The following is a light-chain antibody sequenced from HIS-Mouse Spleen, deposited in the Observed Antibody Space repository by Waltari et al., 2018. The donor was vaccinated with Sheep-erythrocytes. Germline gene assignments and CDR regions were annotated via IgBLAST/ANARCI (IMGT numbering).Light chain of an antibody. CDR1: RSAVGCYNY. CDR3: CSYAGSYNHV. J-gene: IGLJ1*01. CDR2: DVS. V-gene: IGLV2-11*01. Sequence: HSALTQPRSVSGSPGPSVTLSCTGTRSAVGCYNYVSWYQQHPGKAPKLMIYDVSKRPSGVPDRFSGSKSGNTASLTISGLQAEDEADYYCCSYAGSYNHVFATGTKVTVL.